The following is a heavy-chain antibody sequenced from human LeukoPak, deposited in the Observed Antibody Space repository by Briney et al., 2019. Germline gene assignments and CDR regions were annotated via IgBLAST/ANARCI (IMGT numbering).Heavy chain of an antibody. D-gene: IGHD3-3*01. CDR2: IRYDGSNK. CDR3: AKDATIFGVVIIRSYYFDY. Sequence: NPGGSLRLSCAASGFTFSSYGMHWVRQAPGKGLEWVAFIRYDGSNKYYADSVKGRFTISRDNSKNTLYLQMNSLRAEDTAVYYCAKDATIFGVVIIRSYYFDYWGQGTLVTVSS. CDR1: GFTFSSYG. V-gene: IGHV3-30*02. J-gene: IGHJ4*02.